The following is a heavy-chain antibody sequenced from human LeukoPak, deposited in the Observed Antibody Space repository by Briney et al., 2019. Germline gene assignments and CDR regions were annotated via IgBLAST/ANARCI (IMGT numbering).Heavy chain of an antibody. CDR1: GYSISSGYY. Sequence: KTSETLSLTCTVSGYSISSGYYWGWIRQPPGKGLEWIGSIYHSGSTYYNPSLKSRVTISVDTSKNQFSLKLSSVTAADTAVYYCARGRMGIAAAHFWGQGTLVTVSS. V-gene: IGHV4-38-2*02. D-gene: IGHD6-13*01. CDR2: IYHSGST. J-gene: IGHJ4*02. CDR3: ARGRMGIAAAHF.